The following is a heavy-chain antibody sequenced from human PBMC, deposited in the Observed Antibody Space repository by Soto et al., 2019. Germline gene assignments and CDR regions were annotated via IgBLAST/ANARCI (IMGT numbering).Heavy chain of an antibody. CDR1: GGTFSSYA. CDR3: AYHYYYGSGTPYYYYGMDF. Sequence: GASVKVSCKASGGTFSSYAISWVRQAPGQGLEWMGGIIPIFGTANYAQKFQGRVTITADESTSTAYVELSSLRSEDTAVYYCAYHYYYGSGTPYYYYGMDFWGQGTTVTVSS. J-gene: IGHJ6*02. D-gene: IGHD3-10*01. V-gene: IGHV1-69*13. CDR2: IIPIFGTA.